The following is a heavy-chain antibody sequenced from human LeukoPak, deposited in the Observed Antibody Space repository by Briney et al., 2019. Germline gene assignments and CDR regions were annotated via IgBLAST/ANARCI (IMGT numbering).Heavy chain of an antibody. D-gene: IGHD6-13*01. J-gene: IGHJ6*02. CDR1: GGSISSGGYS. CDR2: IYHSGST. CDR3: ARGFGAAGTYYYYGMDV. V-gene: IGHV4-30-2*01. Sequence: PSETLSLTCAVSGGSISSGGYSWSWIRQPPGKGLEWIGYIYHSGSTYYNPSLKSRVTISVDTSKNQFSLKLSSVTAADTAVYYCARGFGAAGTYYYYGMDVWGQGTTVTVSS.